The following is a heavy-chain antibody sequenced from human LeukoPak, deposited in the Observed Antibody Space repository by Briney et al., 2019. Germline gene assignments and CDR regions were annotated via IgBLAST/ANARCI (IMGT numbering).Heavy chain of an antibody. J-gene: IGHJ5*02. Sequence: EPGGSLRLSCAASGFTFSSYSMNWVRQAPGKGLEWVSSISSSSSYIYYADSVKGRFTISKDNAKNSLYLQMNSWRAEDTAVYYLARAPVARFNWFDPWGQGTLVTVSS. D-gene: IGHD4-23*01. CDR3: ARAPVARFNWFDP. CDR2: ISSSSSYI. CDR1: GFTFSSYS. V-gene: IGHV3-21*01.